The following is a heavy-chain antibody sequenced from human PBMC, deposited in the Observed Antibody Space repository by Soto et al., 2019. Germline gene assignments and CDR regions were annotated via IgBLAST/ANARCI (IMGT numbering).Heavy chain of an antibody. CDR2: INPRGRA. CDR3: ARHSAPHFDY. Sequence: SETLSLTCAVYGGTFSGYYWSWIRQPPEKGLEWLGEINPRGRANYNPSLKSRVTISVDTSKNQFSLEVSSVTAADTAVYYCARHSAPHFDYWSQGALVTVSS. CDR1: GGTFSGYY. D-gene: IGHD6-13*01. V-gene: IGHV4-34*01. J-gene: IGHJ4*02.